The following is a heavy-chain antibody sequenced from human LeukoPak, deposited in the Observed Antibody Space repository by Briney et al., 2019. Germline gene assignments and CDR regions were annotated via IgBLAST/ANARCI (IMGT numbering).Heavy chain of an antibody. Sequence: SETLSLTCAVYVGSFSGYYWTWIRQSPGKGLEWVGDINQSGTTNYNASLKSRVTISVDTSKNQFSLKVTAVTAADTAVYYCARGASAGSVDFWGQGTLVTVSS. CDR3: ARGASAGSVDF. V-gene: IGHV4-34*01. D-gene: IGHD3-10*01. CDR2: INQSGTT. J-gene: IGHJ4*02. CDR1: VGSFSGYY.